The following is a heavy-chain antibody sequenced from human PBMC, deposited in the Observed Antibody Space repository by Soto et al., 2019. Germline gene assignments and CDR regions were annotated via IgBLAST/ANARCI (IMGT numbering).Heavy chain of an antibody. J-gene: IGHJ6*02. Sequence: QVQLQESGPGLVKPSETLSLTCTVSGCSISSYYWSWIRQPPGKGLEWIGYIYYSGSTNYNPSLKCRATISVGASKNQFSRRVSAVTAADTAVYYCARREYSYGRNYYYGMDVWGQGTTVTVSS. CDR1: GCSISSYY. CDR2: IYYSGST. V-gene: IGHV4-59*08. CDR3: ARREYSYGRNYYYGMDV. D-gene: IGHD5-18*01.